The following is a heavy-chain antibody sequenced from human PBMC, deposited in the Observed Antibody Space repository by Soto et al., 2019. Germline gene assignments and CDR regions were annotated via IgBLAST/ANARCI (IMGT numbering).Heavy chain of an antibody. CDR2: FDPEDGET. D-gene: IGHD1-26*01. V-gene: IGHV1-24*01. CDR3: ATDLVGATLYGMDV. CDR1: GYTLTELS. Sequence: AASVKVSCKVSGYTLTELSMHWVRQAPGKGLEWMGGFDPEDGETIYAQKFQGRVTMTEDTSTDTAYMELSSLRSEDTAVYYCATDLVGATLYGMDVWGQGTTVTVSS. J-gene: IGHJ6*02.